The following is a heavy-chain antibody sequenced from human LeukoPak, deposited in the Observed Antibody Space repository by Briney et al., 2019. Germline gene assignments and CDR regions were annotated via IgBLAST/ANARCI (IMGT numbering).Heavy chain of an antibody. D-gene: IGHD2-2*02. CDR3: AKYTERAFDI. V-gene: IGHV3-23*01. CDR1: GFTFNGYA. CDR2: ISPTGAGT. J-gene: IGHJ3*02. Sequence: PGGSLRLSCAASGFTFNGYAMSWVRQAPEKGVEWVSAISPTGAGTYYADSVKGLFTISRDNSKNTLYLQMNSLRAEDTAVYYCAKYTERAFDIWGQGTMVTVSS.